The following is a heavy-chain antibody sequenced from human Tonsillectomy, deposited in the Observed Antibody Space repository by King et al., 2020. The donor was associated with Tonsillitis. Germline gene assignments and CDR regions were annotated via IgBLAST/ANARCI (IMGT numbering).Heavy chain of an antibody. CDR2: VWYDGSNT. V-gene: IGHV3-33*08. CDR1: GFTFTKFG. CDR3: AGGPSGSYFTFDF. Sequence: VQLVESGGGVVQPGRSLRLSCAASGFTFTKFGMHWVRQAPGKRLEWVAVVWYDGSNTHYADSVKGRFTISRDNSKNTLHLQMNGLRAEDTAVYYCAGGPSGSYFTFDFWGQGTLVTVSS. J-gene: IGHJ4*02. D-gene: IGHD3-10*01.